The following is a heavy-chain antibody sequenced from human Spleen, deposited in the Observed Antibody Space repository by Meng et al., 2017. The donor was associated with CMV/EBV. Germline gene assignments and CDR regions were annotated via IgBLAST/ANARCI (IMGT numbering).Heavy chain of an antibody. CDR2: ISSTSSYI. V-gene: IGHV3-21*01. CDR3: GRGGEDTDGYYYYYAMDV. D-gene: IGHD2-8*02. CDR1: GFTFSIYS. Sequence: GGSLRLSCAASGFTFSIYSINWVRQAPGKGLEWVSSISSTSSYIYYADSVKGRFTISRDNAKSSLYLQMNSLRAEDTAVYYCGRGGEDTDGYYYYYAMDVWGQGTTVTVSS. J-gene: IGHJ6*02.